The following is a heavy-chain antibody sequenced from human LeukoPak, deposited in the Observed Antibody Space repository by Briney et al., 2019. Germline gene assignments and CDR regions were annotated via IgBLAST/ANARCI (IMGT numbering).Heavy chain of an antibody. D-gene: IGHD6-13*01. J-gene: IGHJ4*02. CDR3: AKDRAGRYSSSWYIAADY. Sequence: GGSLRLSCAASGFTFSSYGMHWVRQAPGKGLEWVAVIWYDGSNKYYADSVKGRFTISRDNSKNTLYLQMNSLRAEDTAVYYCAKDRAGRYSSSWYIAADYWGQGTLVTVSP. CDR1: GFTFSSYG. V-gene: IGHV3-33*06. CDR2: IWYDGSNK.